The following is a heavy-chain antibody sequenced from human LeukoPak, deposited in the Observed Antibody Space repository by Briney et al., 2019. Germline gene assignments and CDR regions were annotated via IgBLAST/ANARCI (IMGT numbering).Heavy chain of an antibody. CDR3: AELGITMIGGV. Sequence: PGGSLRLSCAASGFTFSSYSMNWVRQAPGKGLEWVSSISGTSSYIYYADSVKGRFTISRDTARKSLYLQMNSLRAEDTAVYYCAELGITMIGGVWGKGTTVTISS. CDR2: ISGTSSYI. J-gene: IGHJ6*04. CDR1: GFTFSSYS. V-gene: IGHV3-21*01. D-gene: IGHD3-10*02.